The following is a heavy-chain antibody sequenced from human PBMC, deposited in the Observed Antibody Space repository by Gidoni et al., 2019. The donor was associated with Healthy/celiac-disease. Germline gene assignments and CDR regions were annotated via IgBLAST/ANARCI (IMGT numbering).Heavy chain of an antibody. Sequence: EVQLLESGGGLVQPGGSLSLSCSAPGFNFSSYAMSWVRQAPGKGLEWVSAISGSGGSTYYADSVKGRFTISRDNSKNTLYLQMNSLRAEDTAVYYCAKATSEVWRWFDPWGQGTLVTVSS. V-gene: IGHV3-23*01. CDR3: AKATSEVWRWFDP. CDR1: GFNFSSYA. J-gene: IGHJ5*02. D-gene: IGHD1-20*01. CDR2: ISGSGGST.